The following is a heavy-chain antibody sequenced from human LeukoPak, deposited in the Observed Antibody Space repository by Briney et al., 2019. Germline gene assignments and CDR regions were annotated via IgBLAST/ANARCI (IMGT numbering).Heavy chain of an antibody. CDR2: ISWNSGSI. CDR1: GFTFDDYA. J-gene: IGHJ4*02. V-gene: IGHV3-9*01. D-gene: IGHD4-23*01. Sequence: GRSLRLSCAASGFTFDDYAMHWVRQAPGKGLEWVSGISWNSGSIGYADSVKGRFTISRDNAKNSLYLQMNSLRAEDTALYYCAKDLTTVATEPIFDYWGQGTLVTVSS. CDR3: AKDLTTVATEPIFDY.